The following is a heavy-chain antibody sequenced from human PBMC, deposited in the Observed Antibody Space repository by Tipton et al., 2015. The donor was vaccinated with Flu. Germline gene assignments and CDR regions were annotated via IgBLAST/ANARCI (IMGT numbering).Heavy chain of an antibody. CDR2: IYYSGST. J-gene: IGHJ4*02. D-gene: IGHD1-26*01. CDR3: ACRGSCYH. CDR1: GGSISSSSYY. V-gene: IGHV4-39*07. Sequence: TLSLTCTVSGGSISSSSYYWGWIRQPPGKGLEWIGTIYYSGSTYYNPSLKSRVTMSVDTSKNQFSLKLRSVTAADTAVYYCACRGSCYHWGQGTLVTVSS.